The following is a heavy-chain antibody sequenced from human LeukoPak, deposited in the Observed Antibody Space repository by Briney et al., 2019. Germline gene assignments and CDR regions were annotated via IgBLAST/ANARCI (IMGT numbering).Heavy chain of an antibody. CDR1: GCTFSSYA. CDR3: AKLGGNGITIFGVVNKGVDY. Sequence: GGSLILSCEAYGCTFSSYALNWVRQATGQVLDSLSPFSGSRGSTYYADSVKGRFTISRDNSKNTLYLQMNSLRAEDTAVYYCAKLGGNGITIFGVVNKGVDYWGQGTLVTVSS. D-gene: IGHD3-3*01. J-gene: IGHJ4*02. CDR2: FSGSRGST. V-gene: IGHV3-23*01.